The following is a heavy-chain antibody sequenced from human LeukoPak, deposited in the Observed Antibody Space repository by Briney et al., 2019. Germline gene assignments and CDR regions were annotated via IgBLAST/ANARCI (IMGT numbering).Heavy chain of an antibody. CDR1: GFTFSSYA. D-gene: IGHD3-10*01. CDR2: IWYDGSNK. Sequence: GGSLRLSCAASGFTFSSYAMSWVRQAPGKGLEWVAVIWYDGSNKYYADSVKGRFTISRDNSKNTLYLQMNSLRAEDTAVYYCARGLERELPTSYYYYGTDVWGQGTTVTVSS. V-gene: IGHV3-33*08. J-gene: IGHJ6*02. CDR3: ARGLERELPTSYYYYGTDV.